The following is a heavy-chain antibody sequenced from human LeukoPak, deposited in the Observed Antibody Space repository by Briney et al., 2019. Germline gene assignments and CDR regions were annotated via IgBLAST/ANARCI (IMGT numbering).Heavy chain of an antibody. J-gene: IGHJ4*02. Sequence: GASVKVSCTTSGYTFNTYSMHWVRQAPGQRLEWMGWTNGGNGNTKYSQNFQGRVTITRDTSASTVYMELSSLRSEDTAVYYCARVSPKYSSGWYGAFDFWGQGTLVTVSS. D-gene: IGHD6-19*01. CDR1: GYTFNTYS. CDR3: ARVSPKYSSGWYGAFDF. V-gene: IGHV1-3*01. CDR2: TNGGNGNT.